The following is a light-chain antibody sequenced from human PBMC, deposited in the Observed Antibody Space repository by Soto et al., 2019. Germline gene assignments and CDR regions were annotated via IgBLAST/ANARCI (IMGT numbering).Light chain of an antibody. Sequence: DIQMTQSPSSLSASVGDRVTITCQASQDISTYLNWYQQKPGKAPKLLIYDASNLETGVPSRFSGIGSGTEFTFTISYLRPEDIETYFCTQYGTLSQDTFGQGTKLEIK. V-gene: IGKV1-33*01. CDR1: QDISTY. J-gene: IGKJ2*01. CDR3: TQYGTLSQDT. CDR2: DAS.